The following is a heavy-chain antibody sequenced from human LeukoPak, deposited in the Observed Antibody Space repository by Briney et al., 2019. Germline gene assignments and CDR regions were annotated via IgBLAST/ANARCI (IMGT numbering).Heavy chain of an antibody. J-gene: IGHJ4*02. CDR1: GFTFSSYA. D-gene: IGHD1-26*01. V-gene: IGHV3-30-3*01. CDR3: ARDLIRDSGSYLGLDY. Sequence: PPGGSLRLSCAASGFTFSSYAMHWVRQAPGKGLEWVAVISYDGSNKYYADSVKGRFTISRDNSKNTLYLQMNSLRAEDTAVYYCARDLIRDSGSYLGLDYWGQGTLVTVSS. CDR2: ISYDGSNK.